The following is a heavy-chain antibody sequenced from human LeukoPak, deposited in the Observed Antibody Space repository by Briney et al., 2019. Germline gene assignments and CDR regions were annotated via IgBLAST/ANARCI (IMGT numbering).Heavy chain of an antibody. J-gene: IGHJ4*02. V-gene: IGHV4-30-4*08. CDR1: GGAISSGDYY. CDR3: ARAAIRHYDSSGFEY. CDR2: IYHSGNT. D-gene: IGHD3-22*01. Sequence: SETLSLTCIVSGGAISSGDYYWSWIRQPPGKGLEWLGRIYHSGNTYYNPSLNSRVTISVDTSKNQFFLKLTSVTAADTAVYYCARAAIRHYDSSGFEYWGQGTLVTVSS.